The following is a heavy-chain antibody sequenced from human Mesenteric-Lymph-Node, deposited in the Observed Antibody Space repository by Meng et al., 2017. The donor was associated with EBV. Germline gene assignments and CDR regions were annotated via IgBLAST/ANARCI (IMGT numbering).Heavy chain of an antibody. V-gene: IGHV3-21*01. CDR1: GFTFRSYT. D-gene: IGHD6-19*01. CDR2: ISSSSSYI. Sequence: EVQLVESGGXLVRAGASLXPSCAASGFTFRSYTINWVRQAPGKGLEWVSAISSSSSYIYYADSVRGRFTISRDNAKNSLYLQMNSLRAEDTAVYYCARETAGDYFDYWGQGTLVYVSS. J-gene: IGHJ4*02. CDR3: ARETAGDYFDY.